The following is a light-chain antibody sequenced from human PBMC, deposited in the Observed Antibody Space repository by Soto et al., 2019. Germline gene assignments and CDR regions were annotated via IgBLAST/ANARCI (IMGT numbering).Light chain of an antibody. CDR3: QQYGGSPFT. J-gene: IGKJ3*01. CDR1: QSISSNS. Sequence: EMVLTQSPGTLSLSPGERATLSCRASQSISSNSLAWYQQKGGQAPRLLIYAASTRATGVPDRFSGTGSGTDFALTISRLETDDSAVYYRQQYGGSPFTFGPGTKVDIK. V-gene: IGKV3-20*01. CDR2: AAS.